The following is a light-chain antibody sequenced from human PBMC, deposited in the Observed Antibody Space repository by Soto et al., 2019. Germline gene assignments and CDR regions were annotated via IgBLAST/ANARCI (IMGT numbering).Light chain of an antibody. J-gene: IGLJ1*01. CDR1: RRDVGGDNY. Sequence: QSVLAQPASVSGAPGQSITISCTGSRRDVGGDNYVSWYQQYPGKAPKLLIYEVTQRPSGVSDRFSGSKSGNTASLTITGLQAEDEADYYCSSYTISITAPMVFGTGTKGTVL. CDR3: SSYTISITAPMV. CDR2: EVT. V-gene: IGLV2-14*01.